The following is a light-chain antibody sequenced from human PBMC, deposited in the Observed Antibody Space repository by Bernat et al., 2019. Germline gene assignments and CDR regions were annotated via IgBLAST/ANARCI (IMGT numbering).Light chain of an antibody. Sequence: NFMLTQPHSVSESPGKTVTISCTRSRGSIASNYVQWYQQRPGSAPTTVIYEDNQRPSGVPDRFSGSIDSSSNSASLTISGLKTEDEADYYCQSYDSSNLDNWVFGGGTKLTVL. CDR3: QSYDSSNLDNWV. V-gene: IGLV6-57*04. J-gene: IGLJ3*02. CDR1: RGSIASNY. CDR2: EDN.